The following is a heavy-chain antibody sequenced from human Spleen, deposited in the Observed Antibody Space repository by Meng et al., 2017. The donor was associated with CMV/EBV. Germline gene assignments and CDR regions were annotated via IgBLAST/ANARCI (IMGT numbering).Heavy chain of an antibody. J-gene: IGHJ5*02. Sequence: SVQVSCKPSGGTVSTYAIHWVRQAPGQGLEWVGGTVPFLGTSNYAQKFQGRVTITTDESTNTAYMELSSLRSDDTAVYYCAREVGSGSNPKPQALGNWFDPWGQGTLVTVSS. CDR1: GGTVSTYA. V-gene: IGHV1-69*05. CDR3: AREVGSGSNPKPQALGNWFDP. D-gene: IGHD3-10*01. CDR2: TVPFLGTS.